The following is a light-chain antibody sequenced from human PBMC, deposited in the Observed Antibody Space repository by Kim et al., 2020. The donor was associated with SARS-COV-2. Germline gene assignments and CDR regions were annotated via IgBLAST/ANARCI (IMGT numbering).Light chain of an antibody. J-gene: IGKJ2*01. V-gene: IGKV1-5*03. Sequence: GDRVIITCRASQSNSMWLAWYQQKPGKVPKLLISKASSLQSGVPSRFSGSGSGSEFTLTISSLQPDDFGTYYCQQYDNYFGQGTKLEI. CDR3: QQYDNY. CDR1: QSNSMW. CDR2: KAS.